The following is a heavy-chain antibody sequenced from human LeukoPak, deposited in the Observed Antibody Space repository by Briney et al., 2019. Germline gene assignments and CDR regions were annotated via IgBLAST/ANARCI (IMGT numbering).Heavy chain of an antibody. Sequence: PGGSLRLSCAASGLAFSAYKMHWVRQAPRKGLVWVSRISTDGYTTDYADFVQGRFTASRDNTKNTWSLEMNSLRAEDTAVYYCARGASGYSYGWGQGTLVTVSS. V-gene: IGHV3-74*01. J-gene: IGHJ4*02. CDR3: ARGASGYSYG. D-gene: IGHD5-18*01. CDR1: GLAFSAYK. CDR2: ISTDGYTT.